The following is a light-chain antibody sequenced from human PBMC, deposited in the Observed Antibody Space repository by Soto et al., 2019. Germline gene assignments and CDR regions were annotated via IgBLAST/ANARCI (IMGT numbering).Light chain of an antibody. J-gene: IGKJ3*01. CDR3: QHYRGAAFT. Sequence: IVLTQSPGILSLSPGERATLACRASQSISSDHLAWYQQRPGQSPRLLIYGASSRTTGVPDRFSGSGSGTDFTLTISGLEDADVAVYYSQHYRGAAFTFGPG. CDR2: GAS. CDR1: QSISSDH. V-gene: IGKV3-20*01.